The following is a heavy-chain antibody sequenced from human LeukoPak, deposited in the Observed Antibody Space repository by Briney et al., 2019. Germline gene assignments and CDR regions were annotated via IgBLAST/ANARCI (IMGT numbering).Heavy chain of an antibody. D-gene: IGHD3-3*01. CDR3: ARGPPYDFWSGYSNWFDP. V-gene: IGHV3-33*01. CDR2: IWYDGRNK. Sequence: GKSLRLSCAASGFTFSSYGMHWVRQAPGKGLEWVAVIWYDGRNKHYADSVKGRFTISRDNARNTLFLQMNSLRAEDTAVYYCARGPPYDFWSGYSNWFDPWGQGTLVTVSS. J-gene: IGHJ5*02. CDR1: GFTFSSYG.